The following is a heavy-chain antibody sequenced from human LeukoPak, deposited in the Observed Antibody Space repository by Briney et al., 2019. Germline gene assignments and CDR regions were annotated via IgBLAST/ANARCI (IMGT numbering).Heavy chain of an antibody. CDR3: ARGYLAYYDSSGCVPYYFDY. CDR2: INHSGST. V-gene: IGHV4-34*01. D-gene: IGHD3-22*01. Sequence: PSETLSLTCAVYGGSFSGYYWSWIRQPPGKGLEWIGEINHSGSTNYNPSLKSRVTISVDTSKNQFSLKLSSVTAADTAVYYCARGYLAYYDSSGCVPYYFDYWGQGTLVTVSS. J-gene: IGHJ4*02. CDR1: GGSFSGYY.